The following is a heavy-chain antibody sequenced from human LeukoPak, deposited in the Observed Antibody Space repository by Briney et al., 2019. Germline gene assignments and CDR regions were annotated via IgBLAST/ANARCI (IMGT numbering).Heavy chain of an antibody. CDR1: GFTFSDYY. CDR2: IWYDGSNQ. D-gene: IGHD2-15*01. Sequence: PGGSLRLSCAASGFTFSDYYMSWIRQAPGKGLEWVAVIWYDGSNQYYADTVKGRFTISRDNSKNMLYLQMASLRAEDTAVYYCARDIASVRMDVWGQGTTVTVSS. V-gene: IGHV3-33*08. CDR3: ARDIASVRMDV. J-gene: IGHJ6*02.